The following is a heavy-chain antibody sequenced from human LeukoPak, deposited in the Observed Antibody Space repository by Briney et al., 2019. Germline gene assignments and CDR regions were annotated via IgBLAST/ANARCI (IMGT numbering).Heavy chain of an antibody. CDR1: GFTFSNYA. V-gene: IGHV3-23*01. Sequence: PGGSLRLSCAASGFTFSNYAMAWVRQAPGKGLEWVSGISGSDGRTFYADSVKGRFTISRDNSKNTLYLQMNSLRAEDTAVYYCAKPQEAAAGTFDYWGQGTLVTVSS. CDR3: AKPQEAAAGTFDY. CDR2: ISGSDGRT. J-gene: IGHJ4*02. D-gene: IGHD6-13*01.